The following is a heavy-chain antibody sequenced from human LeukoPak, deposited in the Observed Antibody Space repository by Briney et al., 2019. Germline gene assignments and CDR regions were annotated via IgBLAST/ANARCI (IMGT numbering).Heavy chain of an antibody. V-gene: IGHV1-2*02. CDR3: ARDLAIHGSGSYYPSYYYYYGMDV. J-gene: IGHJ6*02. CDR2: INPNSGGT. D-gene: IGHD3-10*01. Sequence: GASVKVSCTASGYTFTGYYMHWVRQAPGQGLEWMGWINPNSGGTNYAQTFQGRVTMTRDTSISSAYMELSRLRSDDTAVYYCARDLAIHGSGSYYPSYYYYYGMDVWGQGTTVTVSS. CDR1: GYTFTGYY.